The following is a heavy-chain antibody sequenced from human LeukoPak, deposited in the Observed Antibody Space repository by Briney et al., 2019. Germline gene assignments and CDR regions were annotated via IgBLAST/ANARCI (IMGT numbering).Heavy chain of an antibody. CDR1: AGSLSGYF. Sequence: SSETLSFTCAVYAGSLSGYFWSWIRQPPGKGLEWVGELHHTGATNYKPSLKSRVSISLDMSKNQLSLEMRSVAAAETAVYYCARGRLDYYYMDVWGRGTTVTVSS. V-gene: IGHV4-34*01. CDR3: ARGRLDYYYMDV. D-gene: IGHD3-9*01. CDR2: LHHTGAT. J-gene: IGHJ6*03.